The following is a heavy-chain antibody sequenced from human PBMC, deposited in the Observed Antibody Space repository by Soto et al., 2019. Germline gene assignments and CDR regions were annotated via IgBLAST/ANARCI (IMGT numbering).Heavy chain of an antibody. J-gene: IGHJ4*02. CDR3: ARASAYTATGFDY. Sequence: QVQLQESGPGLVKPSQTLSLTCTVSGGSISSGDYYWCWIRQPPGKGLEWIGSIFYSGNTHYNPALRSRLTISVDTSKNQFSLKLSSVTAADTAVYYCARASAYTATGFDYWGQGTLVTVSS. D-gene: IGHD2-15*01. CDR2: IFYSGNT. V-gene: IGHV4-30-4*01. CDR1: GGSISSGDYY.